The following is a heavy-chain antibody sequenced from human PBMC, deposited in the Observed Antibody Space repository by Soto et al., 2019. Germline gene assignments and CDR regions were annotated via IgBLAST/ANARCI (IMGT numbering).Heavy chain of an antibody. CDR2: VSSSSTYI. D-gene: IGHD6-13*01. V-gene: IGHV3-21*01. CDR1: GLTFSSYT. Sequence: EVQLVDSGGGLVKPGGSLRLSCAASGLTFSSYTMNWVRQAPGKGLEWVSSVSSSSTYIYYADSVKGRFTISRDNAKNSLYLQMNSLRAEDTAIYYCARGSHSTTWYGGQSDYWGQGTLVTVSS. CDR3: ARGSHSTTWYGGQSDY. J-gene: IGHJ4*02.